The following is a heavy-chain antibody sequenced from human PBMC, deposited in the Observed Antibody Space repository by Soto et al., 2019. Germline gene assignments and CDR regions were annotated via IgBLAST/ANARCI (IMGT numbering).Heavy chain of an antibody. Sequence: GGSLRLSXAASGVTFSSYGMHGVRQAPGKGLEWVAVISYDGSNKYYADSVKGRFTISRDNSKNTLYLQMNSLRAEDTAVYSCAKTRGYSYGPTDYWGQGSLVTVSS. J-gene: IGHJ4*02. D-gene: IGHD5-18*01. V-gene: IGHV3-30*18. CDR3: AKTRGYSYGPTDY. CDR1: GVTFSSYG. CDR2: ISYDGSNK.